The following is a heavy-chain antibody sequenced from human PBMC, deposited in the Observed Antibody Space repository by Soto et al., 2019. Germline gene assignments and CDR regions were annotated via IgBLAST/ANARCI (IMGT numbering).Heavy chain of an antibody. V-gene: IGHV1-69*13. D-gene: IGHD4-4*01. CDR1: GGTFSSYA. CDR2: IIPIFGTA. CDR3: ARSVDRYNKAYYYYGMDV. Sequence: SVKVSCKASGGTFSSYAISWVRQAPGQGLEWMGGIIPIFGTANYAQKFQGRVTITADESTSTAYMELSSLRSEDTAVYYCARSVDRYNKAYYYYGMDVWGQGTTGTVSS. J-gene: IGHJ6*02.